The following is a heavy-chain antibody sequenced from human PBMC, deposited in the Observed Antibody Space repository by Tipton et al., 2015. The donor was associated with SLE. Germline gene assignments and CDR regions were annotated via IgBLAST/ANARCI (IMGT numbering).Heavy chain of an antibody. CDR3: ARDGGGRAVHFDY. Sequence: SLRLSCAASGFTFSSYEMNWVRQAPGKGLEWVSYISSSGSTIYYADSVKGRFTISRDNAKNSLYLQMNSLGAEDTAVYYCARDGGGRAVHFDYWGQGTLVTVSS. CDR1: GFTFSSYE. D-gene: IGHD3-16*01. J-gene: IGHJ4*02. V-gene: IGHV3-48*03. CDR2: ISSSGSTI.